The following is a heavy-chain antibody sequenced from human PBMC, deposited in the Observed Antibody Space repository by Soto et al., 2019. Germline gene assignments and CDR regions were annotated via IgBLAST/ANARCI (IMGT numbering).Heavy chain of an antibody. CDR2: INHSGST. J-gene: IGHJ4*02. Sequence: SETLSLTCAVYGGSFSGYYWSWIRQPPGKGLEWIGEINHSGSTNYNPSLKSRVTISVDTSKNQFSLKLSSVTAADTAVYYCARGDKRFLGRRSSGGRKPYDYWGQGTPVTVSS. CDR1: GGSFSGYY. V-gene: IGHV4-34*01. D-gene: IGHD6-19*01. CDR3: ARGDKRFLGRRSSGGRKPYDY.